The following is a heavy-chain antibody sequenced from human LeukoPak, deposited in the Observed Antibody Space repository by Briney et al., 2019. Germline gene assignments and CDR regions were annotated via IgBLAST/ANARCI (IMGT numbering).Heavy chain of an antibody. J-gene: IGHJ4*02. CDR1: GFSFSNYG. V-gene: IGHV3-48*04. D-gene: IGHD2-15*01. Sequence: GGSLRLSCAASGFSFSNYGMKWVRQAPGKGLELVAYISSTSGTIYYADSVKGRFTVSRDNAKNSLFLQMTSLRAADTAVYYCARSLCYDTGCSFDNWGQGTLVTVSS. CDR2: ISSTSGTI. CDR3: ARSLCYDTGCSFDN.